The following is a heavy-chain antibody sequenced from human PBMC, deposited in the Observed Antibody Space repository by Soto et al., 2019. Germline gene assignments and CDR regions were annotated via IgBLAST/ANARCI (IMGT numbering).Heavy chain of an antibody. D-gene: IGHD6-19*01. V-gene: IGHV5-51*01. Sequence: PGESLKISCRGSGYGFTSYWIGWVRQMPGKGLEWMGIIYPGDSDTRYSPSFQGQVTISADKSISTAYLQWSSLKASDTAMYYCAILGIAVAGMLYIWFDPWGQGTLVTVSS. J-gene: IGHJ5*02. CDR2: IYPGDSDT. CDR1: GYGFTSYW. CDR3: AILGIAVAGMLYIWFDP.